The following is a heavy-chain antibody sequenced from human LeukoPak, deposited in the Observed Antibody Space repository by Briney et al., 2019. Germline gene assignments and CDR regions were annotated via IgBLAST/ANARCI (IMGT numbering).Heavy chain of an antibody. CDR1: GYTFTGYY. D-gene: IGHD3-22*01. J-gene: IGHJ4*02. CDR3: ARYYYDSSGYYKSYYFDY. V-gene: IGHV1-2*06. Sequence: ASVKVSCKASGYTFTGYYMHWVRQAPGQGREWMGRINPNSGGTNYAQKFQGRVTMTRDTSISTAYKELSRLRSDDTAVYYCARYYYDSSGYYKSYYFDYWGQGTLVTVSS. CDR2: INPNSGGT.